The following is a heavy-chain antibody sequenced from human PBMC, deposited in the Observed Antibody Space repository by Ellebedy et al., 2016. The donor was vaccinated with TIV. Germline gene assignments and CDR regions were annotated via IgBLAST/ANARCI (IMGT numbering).Heavy chain of an antibody. CDR2: IYWDDDK. V-gene: IGHV2-5*02. CDR3: AHTITMVRGVITYHYYGMDV. Sequence: SGPTLVKPTQTLTLTCTFSGFSLSTSGVSVGWIRQPPGKALEWLALIYWDDDKRYSPSLKSRLTITKDTSKNQVVLTMTNMDPVDTATYYCAHTITMVRGVITYHYYGMDVWGQGTTVTVPS. D-gene: IGHD3-10*01. CDR1: GFSLSTSGVS. J-gene: IGHJ6*02.